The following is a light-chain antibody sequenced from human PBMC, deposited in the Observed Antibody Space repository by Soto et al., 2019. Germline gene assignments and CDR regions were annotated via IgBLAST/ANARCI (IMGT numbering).Light chain of an antibody. V-gene: IGKV3-20*01. CDR3: QQYGSSPRT. Sequence: EIVMTQSPATLSVSPGERATLSCRASQSVGSSLAWYQQEPGQAPRLLIYGASTRATGIPDRFSGSGSGTDFTLTINSLEPEDSAVYYCQQYGSSPRTFGQGTKVDIK. J-gene: IGKJ1*01. CDR1: QSVGSS. CDR2: GAS.